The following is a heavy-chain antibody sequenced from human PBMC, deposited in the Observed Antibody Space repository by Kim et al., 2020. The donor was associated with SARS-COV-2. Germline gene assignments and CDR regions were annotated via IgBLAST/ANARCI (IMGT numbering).Heavy chain of an antibody. J-gene: IGHJ4*02. D-gene: IGHD3-3*01. CDR1: GGSISSGGYY. V-gene: IGHV4-31*03. CDR2: IYYSGST. CDR3: AGEEGAIRMFGVVIQNFDY. Sequence: SETLSLTCTVSGGSISSGGYYWSWIRQHPGKGLEWIGYIYYSGSTYYNPSLKSRLTISVDTSKSQFALRLSSVTAADTGVYYCAGEEGAIRMFGVVIQNFDYWGQGTLVTVSS.